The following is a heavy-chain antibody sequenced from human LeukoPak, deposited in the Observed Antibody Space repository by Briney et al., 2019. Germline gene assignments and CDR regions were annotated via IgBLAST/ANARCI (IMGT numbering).Heavy chain of an antibody. D-gene: IGHD1-26*01. J-gene: IGHJ4*02. Sequence: ASVKVSCKASGYTFTSYGISWVRQAPGQGLEWMGWNSAYNGNTNYAQKLQGRVTMTTDTSTSTAYMELRSLRSDDTAVYYCARDARGGSYGVSDYWGQGTLVTVSS. CDR1: GYTFTSYG. CDR3: ARDARGGSYGVSDY. CDR2: NSAYNGNT. V-gene: IGHV1-18*01.